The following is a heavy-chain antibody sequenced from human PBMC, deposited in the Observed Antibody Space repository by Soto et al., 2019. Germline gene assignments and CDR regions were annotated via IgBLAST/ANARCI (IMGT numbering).Heavy chain of an antibody. CDR1: GFTFSSYW. CDR3: ASDRYSSSWYSPHYDYYYGMDV. CDR2: INSDGSST. V-gene: IGHV3-74*01. D-gene: IGHD6-13*01. Sequence: EVQLVESGGGLVQPGGSLRLSCAASGFTFSSYWMHWVRQAPGKGLVWVSRINSDGSSTSYADSVKGRFTISRDNAKNTLYLQMKSVSAEDTAVYYWASDRYSSSWYSPHYDYYYGMDVWGQGTTVTVSS. J-gene: IGHJ6*01.